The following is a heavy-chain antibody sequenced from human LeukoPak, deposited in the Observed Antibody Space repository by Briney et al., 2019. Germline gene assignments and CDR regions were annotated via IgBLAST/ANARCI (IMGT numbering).Heavy chain of an antibody. J-gene: IGHJ4*02. CDR2: IWYDGNNK. V-gene: IGHV3-33*01. CDR3: ARDPSMVRGVADY. Sequence: GGSLRLSCAASGFTFSSYGMHWVRQAPGKGLEWVAVIWYDGNNKYYADSVKGRFTISRENSKNTLYLHMNSLRAEDTAVYYCARDPSMVRGVADYWGQGTLVTVSS. CDR1: GFTFSSYG. D-gene: IGHD3-10*01.